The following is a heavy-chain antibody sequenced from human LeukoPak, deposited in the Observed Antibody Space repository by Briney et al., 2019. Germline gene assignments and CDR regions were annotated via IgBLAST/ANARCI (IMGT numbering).Heavy chain of an antibody. J-gene: IGHJ5*02. Sequence: GGSLRLSCAASGFTVSSYYMNWVRQAPGKELEWVSVIYTGGGRYYADSVRDRFTISRDTSKNMVFLQMNSLRVEDTAVYYCARDWRLEYCGGDCSPYNWFDPWGQGTLVTVSS. CDR3: ARDWRLEYCGGDCSPYNWFDP. D-gene: IGHD2-21*02. CDR1: GFTVSSYY. V-gene: IGHV3-53*01. CDR2: IYTGGGR.